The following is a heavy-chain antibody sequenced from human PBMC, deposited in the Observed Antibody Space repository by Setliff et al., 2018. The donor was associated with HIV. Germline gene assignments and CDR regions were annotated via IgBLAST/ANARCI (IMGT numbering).Heavy chain of an antibody. V-gene: IGHV1-18*01. D-gene: IGHD3-16*01. CDR1: GYTFDSYG. CDR3: ASQTGGRRAFEI. Sequence: ASVKVSCKASGYTFDSYGISWGRQAPGQGLEWMGGITDYNGNTNYAQKLQGRVTMTVDTLTATVYMELTSLRSDDTAVYYCASQTGGRRAFEIWGQGTVVTVSS. CDR2: ITDYNGNT. J-gene: IGHJ3*02.